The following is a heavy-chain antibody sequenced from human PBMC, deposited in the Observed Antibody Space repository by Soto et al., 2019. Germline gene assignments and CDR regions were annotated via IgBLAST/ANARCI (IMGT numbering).Heavy chain of an antibody. D-gene: IGHD5-18*01. CDR2: ISGYNGDA. CDR1: GYTFSNFG. V-gene: IGHV1-18*01. J-gene: IGHJ6*02. Sequence: QVQLVQSGAEVKRPGASVKVSCKASGYTFSNFGLSWVRQAPGQGLEWMGWISGYNGDANSAHKFQGRVTMTTYTSTTTAYMEVRSLTSDDTAVYYCARDKGYGFGWSSSSGMDVWGQGTTVTVSS. CDR3: ARDKGYGFGWSSSSGMDV.